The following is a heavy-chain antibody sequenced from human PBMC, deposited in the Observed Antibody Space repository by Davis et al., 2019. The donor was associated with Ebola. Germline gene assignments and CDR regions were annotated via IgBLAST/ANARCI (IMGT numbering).Heavy chain of an antibody. V-gene: IGHV4-34*01. Sequence: PSETLSLTCAVYGGSFSGYYWSWIRQPPGKGLEWIGEINHSGSTNYNPSLKSRITISVDTSKNQFSLKLSSVTAADTAVYYCARCGVLRYFDWSPPHGGMDVWGQGTTVTVSS. CDR2: INHSGST. CDR3: ARCGVLRYFDWSPPHGGMDV. D-gene: IGHD3-9*01. CDR1: GGSFSGYY. J-gene: IGHJ6*02.